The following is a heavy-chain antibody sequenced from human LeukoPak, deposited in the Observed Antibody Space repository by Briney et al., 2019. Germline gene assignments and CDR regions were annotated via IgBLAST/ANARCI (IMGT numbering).Heavy chain of an antibody. CDR1: GFTISAYW. CDR3: AKGTLEY. J-gene: IGHJ4*02. Sequence: PGGSLRLSCAASGFTISAYWMSWVRQAPGKGLEWMATIKQDGSDTFYVDSVKGRFTISTDNAKNSLYLQMNSLRAEDTAVYYCAKGTLEYWGQGTLVSVSS. V-gene: IGHV3-7*01. CDR2: IKQDGSDT.